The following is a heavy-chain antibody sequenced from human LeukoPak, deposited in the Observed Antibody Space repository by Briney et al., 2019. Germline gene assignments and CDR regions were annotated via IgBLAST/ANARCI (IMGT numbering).Heavy chain of an antibody. CDR3: ASAGGGDSRAGFDA. J-gene: IGHJ5*02. CDR2: INTDGSST. V-gene: IGHV3-74*01. Sequence: PGGSLRLSCADAGFTFSSYWMHWVRQAPGKGLVLVSCINTDGSSTSYSDSVKGRFTISRDNAKNTQYLQMNSLRPDDTAAEYFASAGGGDSRAGFDAWRQGTMATVSS. CDR1: GFTFSSYW. D-gene: IGHD6-25*01.